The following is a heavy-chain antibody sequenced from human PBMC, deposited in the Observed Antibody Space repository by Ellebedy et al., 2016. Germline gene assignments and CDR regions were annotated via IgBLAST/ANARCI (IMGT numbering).Heavy chain of an antibody. CDR2: ISGYTGNT. CDR3: ARPIVGATGGGDYYYDGMDV. CDR1: VYTFTHYG. D-gene: IGHD1-26*01. J-gene: IGHJ6*02. Sequence: ASVTVSCXASVYTFTHYGISCVRQAPGHGLEWMGWISGYTGNTNYAQKFQARVTMTTDTSTRTAYMELRSLRSDDAAVYFCARPIVGATGGGDYYYDGMDVWGQGTTVTVSS. V-gene: IGHV1-18*04.